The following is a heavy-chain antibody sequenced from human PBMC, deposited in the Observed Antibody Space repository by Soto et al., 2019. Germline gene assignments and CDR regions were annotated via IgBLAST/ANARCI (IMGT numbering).Heavy chain of an antibody. CDR3: ARDQRHYGDYFVDV. V-gene: IGHV1-69*01. Sequence: ASVNLACKSFGVTFSSSAISFVEHPPGQGLEWMGGIIPIFGTANYAQKFQGRVTITADESTSTAYMELSSLRSEDTAGEYCARDQRHYGDYFVDVWGQGTLVTFSS. CDR1: GVTFSSSA. J-gene: IGHJ4*02. D-gene: IGHD4-17*01. CDR2: IIPIFGTA.